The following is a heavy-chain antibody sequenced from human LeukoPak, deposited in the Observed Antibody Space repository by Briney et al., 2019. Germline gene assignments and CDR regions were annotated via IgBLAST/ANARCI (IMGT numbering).Heavy chain of an antibody. CDR2: IKQDGSEK. CDR1: GFTFSSYW. Sequence: PGGSLRLSCAASGFTFSSYWMSWVRQAPGKGLEWVANIKQDGSEKYYVDSVKGRFTISRDNAKNSLYLQMNSLRAEDTALYYCAKDMGPYYYGSGAFDIWGQGTMVTVSS. D-gene: IGHD3-10*01. CDR3: AKDMGPYYYGSGAFDI. V-gene: IGHV3-7*03. J-gene: IGHJ3*02.